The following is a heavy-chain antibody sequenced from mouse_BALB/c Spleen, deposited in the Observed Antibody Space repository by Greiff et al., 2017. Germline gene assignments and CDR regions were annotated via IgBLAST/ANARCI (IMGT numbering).Heavy chain of an antibody. V-gene: IGHV5-17*02. Sequence: EVKLVESGGGLVQPGGSRKLSCAASGFTFSSFGMHWVRQAPEKGLEWVAYISSGSSTIYYADTVKGRFTISRDNPKNTLFLQMTSLRSEDTAMYYCARSGWEKYYFDYWGQGTTLTVSS. CDR3: ARSGWEKYYFDY. CDR1: GFTFSSFG. J-gene: IGHJ2*01. CDR2: ISSGSSTI. D-gene: IGHD1-1*02.